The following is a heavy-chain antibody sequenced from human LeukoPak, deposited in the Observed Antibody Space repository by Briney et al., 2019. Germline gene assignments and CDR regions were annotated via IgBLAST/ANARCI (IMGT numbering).Heavy chain of an antibody. V-gene: IGHV3-74*01. CDR2: VNSDGSGT. Sequence: PGGSLRLSCTASGFSFSGHWMHWVRQAPGKGLVWVSRVNSDGSGTSYADSVKGRFTISRDNAKNTLYLQMNSLRAEDTAVYYCATSLGPLTDYWGQGTLVTVSS. J-gene: IGHJ4*02. D-gene: IGHD7-27*01. CDR3: ATSLGPLTDY. CDR1: GFSFSGHW.